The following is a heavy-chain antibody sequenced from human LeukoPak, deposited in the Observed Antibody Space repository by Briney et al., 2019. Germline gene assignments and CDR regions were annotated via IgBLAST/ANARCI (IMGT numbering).Heavy chain of an antibody. J-gene: IGHJ4*02. CDR2: ISGSGGST. CDR1: GSTFSSYS. D-gene: IGHD2-15*01. Sequence: GGSLRLSCAASGSTFSSYSMNWVRQAPGKGLEWVSAISGSGGSTYYADSVKGRFTISRDNSHNTLYLQMNSLRAEDTAIYYCAKATVTSCIGAFCYPFDSWGQGTLVTVSS. CDR3: AKATVTSCIGAFCYPFDS. V-gene: IGHV3-23*01.